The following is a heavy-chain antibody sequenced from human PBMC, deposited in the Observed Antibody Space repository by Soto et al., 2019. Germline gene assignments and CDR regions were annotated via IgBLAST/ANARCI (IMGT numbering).Heavy chain of an antibody. V-gene: IGHV3-21*01. CDR2: ISSSSSYI. J-gene: IGHJ6*03. Sequence: GGSLRLSCAASGFTFSSYSMNWVRQAPGKGLEWVSSISSSSSYIYYADSVKGRFNISRDNAKNTLYLQMNSLRAEDTAVYYFARVYYDILTGYFGDYYYYMDVWGKGTTVTVSS. CDR1: GFTFSSYS. CDR3: ARVYYDILTGYFGDYYYYMDV. D-gene: IGHD3-9*01.